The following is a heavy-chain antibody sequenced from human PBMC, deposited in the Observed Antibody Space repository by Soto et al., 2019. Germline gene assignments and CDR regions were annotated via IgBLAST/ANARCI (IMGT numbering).Heavy chain of an antibody. CDR2: VYENGNA. D-gene: IGHD3-10*01. J-gene: IGHJ5*02. CDR1: GGSIRTLDYS. Sequence: PSGTLSLTCSVSGGSIRTLDYSWNWIRQPPWKAPESIGYVYENGNAYPEPSLKSRVTISIDVAKNQFSLKMTSITAADAGLYYCAARPDHYYGLDLWGQGTTVTVSS. V-gene: IGHV4-30-2*01. CDR3: AARPDHYYGLDL.